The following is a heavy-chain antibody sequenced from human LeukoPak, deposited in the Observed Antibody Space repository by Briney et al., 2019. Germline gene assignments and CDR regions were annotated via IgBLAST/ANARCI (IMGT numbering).Heavy chain of an antibody. D-gene: IGHD6-6*01. CDR3: TRGLKEQLAYFDY. CDR1: GFTFGDYA. V-gene: IGHV3-49*04. Sequence: GGSLRLPCTASGFTFGDYAMSWVRQAPGKGLEWVGFIRSKAYGGTTEYAASVKGRFTISRDDSKSIAYLQMNSLKTEDTAVYYCTRGLKEQLAYFDYWGQGTLVTVSS. J-gene: IGHJ4*02. CDR2: IRSKAYGGTT.